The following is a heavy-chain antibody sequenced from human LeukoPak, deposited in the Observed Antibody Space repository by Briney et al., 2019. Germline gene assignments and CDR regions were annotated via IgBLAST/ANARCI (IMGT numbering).Heavy chain of an antibody. J-gene: IGHJ4*02. CDR2: MNPNSGNT. CDR3: ARCSQGRCSSTSCYRVFDY. D-gene: IGHD2-2*01. CDR1: GYTFTSYD. V-gene: IGHV1-8*01. Sequence: ASVKVSCKASGYTFTSYDINWVRQATGQGLEWMGWMNPNSGNTGYAQKFQGRVTMTRNTSISTAYMELSSLRSEDTAVYYCARCSQGRCSSTSCYRVFDYWGQGTLVTVSS.